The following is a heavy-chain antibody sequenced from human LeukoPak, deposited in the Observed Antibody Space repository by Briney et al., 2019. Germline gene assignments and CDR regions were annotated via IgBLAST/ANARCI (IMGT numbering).Heavy chain of an antibody. CDR2: ISWNSGTI. D-gene: IGHD6-19*01. CDR1: GFTFDAYA. Sequence: GGSLRLSCAASGFTFDAYAMHWVRQAPGKGLEWVSGISWNSGTIGYADSVKGRFTISRDNAKNSLYLQMNSLRAEDTALYFRAVDLYSSVWYGAFDMWGQGTMVTVST. J-gene: IGHJ3*02. V-gene: IGHV3-9*01. CDR3: AVDLYSSVWYGAFDM.